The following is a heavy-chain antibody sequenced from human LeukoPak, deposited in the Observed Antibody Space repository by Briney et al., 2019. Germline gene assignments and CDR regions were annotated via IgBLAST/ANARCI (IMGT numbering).Heavy chain of an antibody. J-gene: IGHJ4*02. CDR2: ISGSGGRT. D-gene: IGHD5-18*01. CDR3: AKDIWGGTAMVFDY. CDR1: GFSFNYNA. V-gene: IGHV3-23*01. Sequence: GGSLRLSCAASGFSFNYNAMSWVRQAPGKGLEWVSGISGSGGRTFYADAVKGRFTISRDNSKNTLYLHMNNLRDDDTAVYYCAKDIWGGTAMVFDYWGQGTLVTVSS.